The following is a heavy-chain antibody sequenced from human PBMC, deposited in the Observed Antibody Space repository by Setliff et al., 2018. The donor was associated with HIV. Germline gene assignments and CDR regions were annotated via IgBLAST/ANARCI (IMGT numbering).Heavy chain of an antibody. CDR2: INPNSGGT. J-gene: IGHJ5*02. Sequence: ASVKVSCKTSGYTFTDYYIHWVRQAPGKGLEWMGWINPNSGGTKYAQRFQGRVTMTRDTSITTGYMELSRLRSDDTAVYYCARGGEMSGNYPVVWFDPWGQGTWVTVS. D-gene: IGHD1-26*01. CDR1: GYTFTDYY. V-gene: IGHV1-2*02. CDR3: ARGGEMSGNYPVVWFDP.